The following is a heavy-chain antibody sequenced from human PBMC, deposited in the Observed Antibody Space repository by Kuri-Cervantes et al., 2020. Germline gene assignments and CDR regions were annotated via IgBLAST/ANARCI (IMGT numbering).Heavy chain of an antibody. D-gene: IGHD3-22*01. Sequence: ASVKVSCKASGYTFTSYGISWVRQAPGQGLEWMGWISAYNGDTNYAQKFQGRVTITTDESTSTAYMELSSLRSEDTAVYYCARGKDYYDSSGYSHAFDIWGQGTMVTVSS. CDR1: GYTFTSYG. CDR2: ISAYNGDT. J-gene: IGHJ3*02. CDR3: ARGKDYYDSSGYSHAFDI. V-gene: IGHV1-18*01.